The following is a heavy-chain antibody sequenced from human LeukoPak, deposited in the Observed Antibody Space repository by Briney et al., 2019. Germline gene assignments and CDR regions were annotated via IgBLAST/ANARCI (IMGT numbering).Heavy chain of an antibody. Sequence: SETLSLTCAVYGGSFSGYYWSWIRQPPGKGLGWIGEINHSGSTNYNPSLKGRVPISVDLSKNQYSLKLSPVTAADTAVYYCARAHLSSGWRPNYFDYWGQGTLVTVSS. CDR1: GGSFSGYY. CDR3: ARAHLSSGWRPNYFDY. D-gene: IGHD6-19*01. J-gene: IGHJ4*02. V-gene: IGHV4-34*01. CDR2: INHSGST.